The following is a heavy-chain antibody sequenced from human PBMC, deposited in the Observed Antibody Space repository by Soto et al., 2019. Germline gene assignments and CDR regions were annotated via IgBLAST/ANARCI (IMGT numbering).Heavy chain of an antibody. CDR3: ARDRSYYDSSGSYSPPY. CDR1: GFTFSSYA. Sequence: EVQLLESGGGLVQPGGSLRLSCAASGFTFSSYAMNWVRQAPGKGLEWVSAISGSAATTHFADSVKGRFTISRDNSKNTLYMQMNSLRAEDTAVYYGARDRSYYDSSGSYSPPYWGQGTLVTVSS. CDR2: ISGSAATT. D-gene: IGHD3-22*01. J-gene: IGHJ4*02. V-gene: IGHV3-23*01.